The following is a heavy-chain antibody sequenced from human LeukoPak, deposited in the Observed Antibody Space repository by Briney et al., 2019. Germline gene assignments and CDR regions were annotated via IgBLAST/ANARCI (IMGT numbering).Heavy chain of an antibody. D-gene: IGHD3-10*01. CDR2: IYYSGST. J-gene: IGHJ4*02. CDR3: ARHSYGSGSYPAFDY. V-gene: IGHV4-39*01. CDR1: GGSISSSSYC. Sequence: SETLSLTCTVAGGSISSSSYCWGWLREPPGKGLEGIGSIYYSGSTYYYPSLNSRLTISVATSKIQFSLKLSSVTAADTAVYYCARHSYGSGSYPAFDYWGQGTLVTVSS.